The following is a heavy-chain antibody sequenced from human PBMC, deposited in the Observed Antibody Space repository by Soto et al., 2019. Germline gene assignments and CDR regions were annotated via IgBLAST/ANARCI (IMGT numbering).Heavy chain of an antibody. J-gene: IGHJ5*02. CDR1: GYTLTDYF. Sequence: QVQLVQSGAEVKKPGASVKVSCKASGYTLTDYFIHWVRQAPGQGFEWMGWINPKSRGTTYAQKFQGRVTMTRDTSNTTAYMELRGLRSDDTAIYYCARVTLRAGNWFDPWGQGTLVTVSS. CDR3: ARVTLRAGNWFDP. CDR2: INPKSRGT. V-gene: IGHV1-2*02.